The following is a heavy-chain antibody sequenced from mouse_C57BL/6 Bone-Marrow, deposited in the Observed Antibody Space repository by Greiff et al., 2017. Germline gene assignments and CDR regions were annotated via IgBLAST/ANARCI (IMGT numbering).Heavy chain of an antibody. CDR3: TRGYYGSSLYWYFDV. Sequence: QLVESGEGLVKPGGSLKLSCAASGFTFSSYAMSWVRQTPEKRLEWVAYISSGGDYIYYADTVKGRFTISRDNARNTLYLQMSSLKSEDTAMYYCTRGYYGSSLYWYFDVWGTGTTVTVSS. V-gene: IGHV5-9-1*02. D-gene: IGHD1-1*01. CDR2: ISSGGDYI. CDR1: GFTFSSYA. J-gene: IGHJ1*03.